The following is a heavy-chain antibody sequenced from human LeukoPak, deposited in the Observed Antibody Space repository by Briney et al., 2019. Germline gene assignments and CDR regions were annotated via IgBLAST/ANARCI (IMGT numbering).Heavy chain of an antibody. CDR1: GGTFSSYA. CDR3: ARDWNSSSRGVGAFDI. D-gene: IGHD6-13*01. J-gene: IGHJ3*02. Sequence: SVKVSCKASGGTFSSYAISWVRQAPGQGLEWMGRIIPILGIANYAQKFQGRVTITADKSTSTAYMELSSLRSEDTAVYYCARDWNSSSRGVGAFDIWGQGTMVTVSS. CDR2: IIPILGIA. V-gene: IGHV1-69*04.